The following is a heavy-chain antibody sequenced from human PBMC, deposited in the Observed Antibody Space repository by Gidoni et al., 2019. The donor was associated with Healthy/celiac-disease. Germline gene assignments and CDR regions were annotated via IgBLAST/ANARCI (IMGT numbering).Heavy chain of an antibody. Sequence: QVQLQESGPGLVKPSETLSLTCTVSGGSISSYYWSWIRQPPGKGLEWIGYIYYSGSTNYNPSLKSRVTISVDTSKNQFSLKLSSVTAADTAVYYCARGGPAMVENWFDPWGQGTLVTVSS. V-gene: IGHV4-59*01. CDR3: ARGGPAMVENWFDP. D-gene: IGHD5-18*01. CDR1: GGSISSYY. CDR2: IYYSGST. J-gene: IGHJ5*02.